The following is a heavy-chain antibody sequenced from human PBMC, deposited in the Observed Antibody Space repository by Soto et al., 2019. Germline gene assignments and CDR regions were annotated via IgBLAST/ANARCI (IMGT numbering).Heavy chain of an antibody. CDR2: ISYDGSNK. D-gene: IGHD4-17*01. Sequence: GGSLRLSCAASGFTFSSYGMHLVRQAPGKGLECVSVISYDGSNKYYADSVKGRFTISRDNSKNTLYLQMNSLRVEDTAVYYCAVPLRRDGYGMDVWGQGTTVTVSS. CDR3: AVPLRRDGYGMDV. CDR1: GFTFSSYG. J-gene: IGHJ6*02. V-gene: IGHV3-30*03.